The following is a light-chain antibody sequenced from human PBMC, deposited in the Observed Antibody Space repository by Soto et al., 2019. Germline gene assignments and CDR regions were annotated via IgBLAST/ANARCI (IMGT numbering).Light chain of an antibody. CDR1: QSISIW. V-gene: IGKV1-5*03. J-gene: IGKJ1*01. Sequence: EIQMTQSPSTLSASVGDRVAITCRASQSISIWLAWYQQKPGKAPKLLIYKASSLESGVPSRFSGSGSGTEFTLTISSLQPDDFATYYCQQYNDYSWTFGQGTKVEIK. CDR2: KAS. CDR3: QQYNDYSWT.